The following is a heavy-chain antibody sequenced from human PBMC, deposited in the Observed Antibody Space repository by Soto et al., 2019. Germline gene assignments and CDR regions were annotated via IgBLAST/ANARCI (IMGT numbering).Heavy chain of an antibody. V-gene: IGHV3-23*01. Sequence: EVQLLESGGGLVQPGGSLRLSCAASGFSLRSYAVSWVRQAPGKGLEWVSDISGGGSNTFYADSVKGRFTISRDISKNTLYLQMNSLRAEDTGVYYCAKGIEWEVSRALDDWGPGTLVTGSS. CDR2: ISGGGSNT. CDR1: GFSLRSYA. J-gene: IGHJ4*02. CDR3: AKGIEWEVSRALDD. D-gene: IGHD1-26*01.